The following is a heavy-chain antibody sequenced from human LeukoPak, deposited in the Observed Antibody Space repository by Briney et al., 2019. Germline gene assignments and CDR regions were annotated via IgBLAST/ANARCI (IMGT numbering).Heavy chain of an antibody. D-gene: IGHD1-26*01. CDR2: INIDGSSI. V-gene: IGHV3-74*01. Sequence: GGSLRLSCAASGFTFSSYTMNWVRQAPGKGLVWVSRINIDGSSISYADSAKGRFTISRDNAKNTLYLQMNSLRVEDTAVYYCAAVGATRAYFEYWGQGTLVTVSS. CDR3: AAVGATRAYFEY. J-gene: IGHJ4*02. CDR1: GFTFSSYT.